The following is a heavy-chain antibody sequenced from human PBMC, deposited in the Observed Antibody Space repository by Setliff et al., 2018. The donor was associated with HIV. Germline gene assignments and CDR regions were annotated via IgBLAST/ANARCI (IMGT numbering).Heavy chain of an antibody. D-gene: IGHD3-16*02. CDR1: GGSISSGDYY. CDR3: ARAYYDSVWGSHRYRFYYFDY. J-gene: IGHJ4*02. V-gene: IGHV4-31*03. Sequence: SETLSLTCTVSGGSISSGDYYWSWIRQHPGKGLEWIGYIYYSGSTFYNPSLKSRVTISVDTSKNQFSLKLTSVTAADTAVYYCARAYYDSVWGSHRYRFYYFDYWGQGSLVTVS. CDR2: IYYSGST.